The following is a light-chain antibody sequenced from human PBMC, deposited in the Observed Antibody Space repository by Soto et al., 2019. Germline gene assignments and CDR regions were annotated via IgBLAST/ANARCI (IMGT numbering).Light chain of an antibody. J-gene: IGLJ2*01. V-gene: IGLV2-8*01. CDR2: EVT. Sequence: QSALTQPPSASGSPGQSVTISCSGTSSDIGDYNYVSWYQQYSGKAPKLIIFEVTKRPSGVPDRFSGSKSGNMASLTVSGLQTEDEAYYYCSSYAASSHLLFGGGTKLTVL. CDR1: SSDIGDYNY. CDR3: SSYAASSHLL.